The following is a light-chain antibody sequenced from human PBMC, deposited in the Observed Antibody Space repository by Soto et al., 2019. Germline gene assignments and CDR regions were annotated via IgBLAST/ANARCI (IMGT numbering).Light chain of an antibody. Sequence: SQRTQSPSTLSASVGDRVTITCRASQSISSWSAWYQQKPGKAPNLLIYKASSLESGVPSRFSGSGSGTEFTLTISSLQPDDFATYYCQQYNSYWTFGQGTKVDI. V-gene: IGKV1-5*03. J-gene: IGKJ1*01. CDR1: QSISSW. CDR2: KAS. CDR3: QQYNSYWT.